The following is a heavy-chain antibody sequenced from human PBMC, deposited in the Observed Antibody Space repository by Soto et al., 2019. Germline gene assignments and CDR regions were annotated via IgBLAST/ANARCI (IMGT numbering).Heavy chain of an antibody. V-gene: IGHV3-72*01. Sequence: EVQRVESGGGLVQPGGSQGLSCAASGFTFSDHYMDWLRQAPGKGLEWVGRIRNKANSYTTDYAASVKGRFTISRDDSKDSLYLQMNSLKTEDTAIYYCARDSGKGAYFDYWGHGTLATVSS. CDR3: ARDSGKGAYFDY. CDR2: IRNKANSYTT. CDR1: GFTFSDHY. J-gene: IGHJ4*01. D-gene: IGHD1-26*01.